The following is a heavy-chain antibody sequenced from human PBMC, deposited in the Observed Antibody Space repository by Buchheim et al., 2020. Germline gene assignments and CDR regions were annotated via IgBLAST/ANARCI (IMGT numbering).Heavy chain of an antibody. V-gene: IGHV4-30-4*01. J-gene: IGHJ4*02. CDR1: GGSISTGDYY. D-gene: IGHD4-17*01. CDR2: IYYTGNT. Sequence: QVQLQESGPGLVKPSQTLSLTCIVSGGSISTGDYYWSWIRQPPGKGLEWIGYIYYTGNTYSNPSLKSRITISVDTSKNQFSLKLNSATAADTAVYYWARAPPTASPKLDYWGKGTL. CDR3: ARAPPTASPKLDY.